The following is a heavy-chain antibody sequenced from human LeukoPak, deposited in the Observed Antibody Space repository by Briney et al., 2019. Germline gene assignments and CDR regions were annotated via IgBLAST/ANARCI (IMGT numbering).Heavy chain of an antibody. J-gene: IGHJ5*02. D-gene: IGHD4-11*01. CDR3: AKDAQRGFDYSNSLEH. Sequence: GGSLRLSCVASGFSFSDYYISWIRQAPGKGLEWVSYISDSGTTKYNADSMKGRFTISRDNFKRTVSLEMNSLRAEDTAVYYCAKDAQRGFDYSNSLEHWGQGSLVIVSS. V-gene: IGHV3-11*04. CDR1: GFSFSDYY. CDR2: ISDSGTTK.